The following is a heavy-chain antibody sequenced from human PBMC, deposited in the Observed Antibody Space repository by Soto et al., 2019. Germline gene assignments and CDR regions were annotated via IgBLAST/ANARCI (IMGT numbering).Heavy chain of an antibody. D-gene: IGHD6-19*01. J-gene: IGHJ6*02. Sequence: SETLSLTCTVSGDSVSSGGYYWIWIRQPPGKGLEWIGYIYSSGSANYNPSLKSRVTISRDTSKNQISLKVASVTAADTAGYYCARGFSSVSMDAWGQGTTVTVSS. CDR2: IYSSGSA. V-gene: IGHV4-61*08. CDR1: GDSVSSGGYY. CDR3: ARGFSSVSMDA.